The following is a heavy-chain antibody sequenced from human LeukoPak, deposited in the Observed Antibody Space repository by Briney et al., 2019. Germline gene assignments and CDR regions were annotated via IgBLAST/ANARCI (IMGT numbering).Heavy chain of an antibody. CDR2: VSSAGT. CDR1: GFAFSNYA. D-gene: IGHD5-24*01. V-gene: IGHV3-23*01. J-gene: IGHJ4*02. Sequence: GGSLRLSCAASGFAFSNYAMSWVRQAPGKGLNWVSAVSSAGTYYADSVKGRFAISRDNSKNTVYLQMNSLRAEDTAVYYCAKEGRSLQTYWGQGTLVTVSS. CDR3: AKEGRSLQTY.